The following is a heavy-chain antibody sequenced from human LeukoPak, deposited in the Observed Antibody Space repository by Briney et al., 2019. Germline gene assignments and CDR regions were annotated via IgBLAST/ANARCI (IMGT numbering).Heavy chain of an antibody. D-gene: IGHD6-19*01. J-gene: IGHJ6*02. CDR2: ISYDGSNK. Sequence: GGSLRLSCAASGFTFSSYAMHWVRQAPGKGLEWVAVISYDGSNKYYADSVKGRFTISRDNSKNTPYLQMNSLRAEDTAVYYCARDRRIAVAGPSIDVYYYYSMDVWGQGTTVTVSS. V-gene: IGHV3-30-3*01. CDR1: GFTFSSYA. CDR3: ARDRRIAVAGPSIDVYYYYSMDV.